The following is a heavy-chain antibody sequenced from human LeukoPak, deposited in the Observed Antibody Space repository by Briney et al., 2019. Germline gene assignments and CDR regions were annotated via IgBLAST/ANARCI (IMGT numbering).Heavy chain of an antibody. CDR1: GYTFTSYY. V-gene: IGHV1-46*01. CDR2: ITPSGGNT. D-gene: IGHD2-15*01. J-gene: IGHJ6*02. CDR3: ARAGGYYDYGMDV. Sequence: ASVKVSCKTSGYTFTSYYVHWVRQAPGQGLEWMGIITPSGGNTTHSQKFQGRFTMTRDTSTSTVFMELSSLRSGDTAVYYCARAGGYYDYGMDVWGQGTTVTVSS.